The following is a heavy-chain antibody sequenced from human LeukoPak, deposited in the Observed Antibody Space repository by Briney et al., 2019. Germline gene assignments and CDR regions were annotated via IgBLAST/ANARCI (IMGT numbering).Heavy chain of an antibody. D-gene: IGHD1-26*01. V-gene: IGHV3-23*01. CDR1: GFTFSCCA. J-gene: IGHJ4*02. Sequence: GGSLRLSCAASGFTFSCCAMHWVRQAPGRGLEWVAGFSGVGGSPYYVDSVKGRFTISRDNSKNTLYLQMNRLRVEDTAVYYCAKDRSWEPTRGFDSWGQGTLVTVSS. CDR2: FSGVGGSP. CDR3: AKDRSWEPTRGFDS.